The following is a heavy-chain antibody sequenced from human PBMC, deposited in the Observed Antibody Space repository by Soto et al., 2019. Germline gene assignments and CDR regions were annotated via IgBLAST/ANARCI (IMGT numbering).Heavy chain of an antibody. J-gene: IGHJ6*02. CDR3: AGMSFTVLGEVIDNFYFYGMDV. Sequence: QVQLQESGPGLVKPSETLSLTCNVSGGSISSYYWTWIRQPPGKGLEWIGYLYNTGSTNYNPSLKSRVTISLETSKNQVFLNLSSVTAADTAVYYCAGMSFTVLGEVIDNFYFYGMDVWGQGTTVTVSS. V-gene: IGHV4-59*03. CDR1: GGSISSYY. D-gene: IGHD3-3*01. CDR2: LYNTGST.